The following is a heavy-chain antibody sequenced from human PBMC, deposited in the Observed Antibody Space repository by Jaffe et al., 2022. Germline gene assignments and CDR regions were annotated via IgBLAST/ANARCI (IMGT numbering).Heavy chain of an antibody. CDR1: GFTFSSYA. Sequence: EVQLLESGGGLVQPGGSLRLSCAASGFTFSSYAMSWVRQAPGKGLEWVSAISGSGGSTYYADSVKGRFTISRDNSKNTLYLQMNSLRAEDTAVYYCAKDPSYSDWGSYYFDYWGQGTLVTVSS. CDR2: ISGSGGST. CDR3: AKDPSYSDWGSYYFDY. D-gene: IGHD7-27*01. V-gene: IGHV3-23*01. J-gene: IGHJ4*02.